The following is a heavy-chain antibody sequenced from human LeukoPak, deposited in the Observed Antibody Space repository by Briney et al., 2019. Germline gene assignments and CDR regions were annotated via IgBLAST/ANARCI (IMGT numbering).Heavy chain of an antibody. J-gene: IGHJ4*02. Sequence: GGSLRLSCTASKFTFMNYAMHWVRQAPGKGLEWLSTIGSAGGSTFYADSVKGRFTISRDNSKSTLFLQMDSLRVEDTALYYCAKRGEVSTYYYFESWGQGALVTVSS. CDR2: IGSAGGST. V-gene: IGHV3-23*01. D-gene: IGHD2/OR15-2a*01. CDR3: AKRGEVSTYYYFES. CDR1: KFTFMNYA.